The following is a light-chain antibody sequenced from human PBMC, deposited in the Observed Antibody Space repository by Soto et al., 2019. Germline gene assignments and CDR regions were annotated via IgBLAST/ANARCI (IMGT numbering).Light chain of an antibody. CDR1: SSDVGRYNY. V-gene: IGLV2-14*01. CDR3: SSYTSSSTPYV. Sequence: QSALTQPASVSGSPGQSITISCTGTSSDVGRYNYVSWYQQHPGKAPKLMIYDVSNRPSGVSNRFSGSKSGNTASLTISGLQAEDEADYYCSSYTSSSTPYVFETGTKVTVL. CDR2: DVS. J-gene: IGLJ1*01.